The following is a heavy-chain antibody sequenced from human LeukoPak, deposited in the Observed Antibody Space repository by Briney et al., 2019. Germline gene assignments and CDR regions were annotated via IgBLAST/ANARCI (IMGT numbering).Heavy chain of an antibody. CDR3: AKDRTVGASYWYFDL. Sequence: GGSLRLSCAASGFTFSSYAMTWARQAPGKGLEWVSTVSGGGGSTYYADSVKGRSTISRDSSENTLFLHMNTLRAEDTAIYYCAKDRTVGASYWYFDLWGRGTLVTVSS. J-gene: IGHJ2*01. V-gene: IGHV3-23*01. CDR2: VSGGGGST. D-gene: IGHD1-26*01. CDR1: GFTFSSYA.